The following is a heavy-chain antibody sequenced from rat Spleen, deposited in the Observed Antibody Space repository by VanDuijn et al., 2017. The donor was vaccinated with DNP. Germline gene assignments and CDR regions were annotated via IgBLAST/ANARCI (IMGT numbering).Heavy chain of an antibody. D-gene: IGHD1-11*01. J-gene: IGHJ3*01. CDR2: ISYSGTT. CDR1: GYSITSNY. V-gene: IGHV3-1*01. Sequence: EVQLQESGPGLVKPSQSLSLTCSVTGYSITSNYWAWIRKFPGNKMEWMGYISYSGTTGYNPSLKSRISITRDTSKRQFFLQLNSVTTEDTATYYCARSATEGIAFAYWGQGTLVTVSS. CDR3: ARSATEGIAFAY.